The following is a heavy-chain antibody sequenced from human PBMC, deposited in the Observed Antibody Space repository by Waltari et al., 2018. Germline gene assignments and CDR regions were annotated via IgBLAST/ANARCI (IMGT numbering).Heavy chain of an antibody. Sequence: QVQLQESGPGLVKPSGPLSLTCAVSGASTISSNWGSWGRQPPGKGREWIGEIYHSGRTNYNPSLKSRVTISVDKSKNQFSLKLSSVTAADTAVYYCARVPTRAFDIWGQGTMVTVSS. CDR3: ARVPTRAFDI. J-gene: IGHJ3*02. CDR1: GASTISSNW. V-gene: IGHV4-4*02. CDR2: IYHSGRT.